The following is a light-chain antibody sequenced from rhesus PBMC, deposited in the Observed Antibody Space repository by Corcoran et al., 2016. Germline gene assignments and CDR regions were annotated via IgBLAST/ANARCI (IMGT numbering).Light chain of an antibody. CDR1: QSVSSY. CDR3: QQYSNWPYS. Sequence: EIVMTQSPATLSLSPGERATLSCRASQSVSSYVAWYQQKPEQAPRLLIYGASSRATGIPDRFSGSGAGTDFTLTSSSLEPEDFAVYYCQQYSNWPYSFGQGTKVEIK. V-gene: IGKV3S9*01. J-gene: IGKJ2*01. CDR2: GAS.